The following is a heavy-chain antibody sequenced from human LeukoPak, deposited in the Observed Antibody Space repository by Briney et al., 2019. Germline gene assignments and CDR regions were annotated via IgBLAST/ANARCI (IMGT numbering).Heavy chain of an antibody. J-gene: IGHJ4*02. Sequence: PGGSLRLSCAASGFTFRNAWMSWVRQAPGKGLEWVGRIKSKTDGGTTDYAAPVKGRFTISRDDSKNTLYLQMNSLKTEDTAVYYCTTVRLAAAGTDYWGQGTLVTVSS. CDR3: TTVRLAAAGTDY. CDR2: IKSKTDGGTT. CDR1: GFTFRNAW. D-gene: IGHD6-13*01. V-gene: IGHV3-15*01.